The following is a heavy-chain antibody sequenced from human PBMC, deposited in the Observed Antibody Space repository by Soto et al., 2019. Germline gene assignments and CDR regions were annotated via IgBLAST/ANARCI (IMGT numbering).Heavy chain of an antibody. CDR2: ISAYNGNT. V-gene: IGHV1-18*01. CDR3: ARVEIVGATTTYGMDV. Sequence: ASVKVSCKASGYTFTSYGISWVRQAPGQGLEGMGWISAYNGNTNYAQKLQGRVTMTTDTSTSTAYMELRSLRSDDTAVYYCARVEIVGATTTYGMDVWGQGTTVTVSS. CDR1: GYTFTSYG. J-gene: IGHJ6*02. D-gene: IGHD1-26*01.